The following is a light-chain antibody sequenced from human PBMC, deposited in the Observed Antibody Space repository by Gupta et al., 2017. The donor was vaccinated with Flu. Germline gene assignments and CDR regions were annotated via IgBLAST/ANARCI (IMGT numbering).Light chain of an antibody. V-gene: IGKV2-30*01. CDR2: PDS. CDR3: MQGVQAPRV. Sequence: TLGQPASLSCRLRQGLVYSDEISGGQGYKKRPGDSTWGLCSPDSYEEYGVTDRFSGSGSGTDFTLKIRRVEAEDVGVYYCMQGVQAPRVFGHGTKVDIK. CDR1: QGLVYSDEISG. J-gene: IGKJ3*01.